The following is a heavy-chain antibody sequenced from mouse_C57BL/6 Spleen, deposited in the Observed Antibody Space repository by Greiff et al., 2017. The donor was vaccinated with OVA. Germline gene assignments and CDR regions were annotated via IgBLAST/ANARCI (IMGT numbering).Heavy chain of an antibody. J-gene: IGHJ4*01. V-gene: IGHV7-3*01. CDR2: IRNKANGYTT. CDR3: ARYNLRYAMDY. D-gene: IGHD5-1*01. CDR1: GFTFTDYY. Sequence: EVQLVESGGGLVQPGGSLSLSCAASGFTFTDYYMSWVRQPPGKALEWLGFIRNKANGYTTEYSASVKGRFTISRDNSQSILYLQMNALRAEDSATYYCARYNLRYAMDYWGQGTSVTVSS.